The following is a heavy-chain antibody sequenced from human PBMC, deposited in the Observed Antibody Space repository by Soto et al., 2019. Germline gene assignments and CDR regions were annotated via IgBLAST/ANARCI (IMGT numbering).Heavy chain of an antibody. Sequence: GGSLRLSCSTSGFTFISHSMHWFRQAPGRGLEWVAVISSDGGPQFYADSVRGRFTTSRDESKNSVYLQMNSLKTEDTAVYYCVRATYFSDSSGYTRCFDYWGQGTLVTVSS. D-gene: IGHD3-22*01. J-gene: IGHJ4*02. CDR3: VRATYFSDSSGYTRCFDY. CDR1: GFTFISHS. V-gene: IGHV3-30-3*01. CDR2: ISSDGGPQ.